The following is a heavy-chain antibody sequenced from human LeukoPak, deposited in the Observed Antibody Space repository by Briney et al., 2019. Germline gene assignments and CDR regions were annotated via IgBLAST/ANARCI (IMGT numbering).Heavy chain of an antibody. J-gene: IGHJ4*02. CDR2: MYYRGST. CDR1: GGSISSSSHY. D-gene: IGHD1-26*01. Sequence: SETLSLTCTVSGGSISSSSHYWGWIRQPPGKGLEWIGSMYYRGSTYHNPSLKSRVTISVDTSKNQFSLKLSSVTAADTAVYYCANQWELLDYWGQGTLVTVSS. CDR3: ANQWELLDY. V-gene: IGHV4-39*07.